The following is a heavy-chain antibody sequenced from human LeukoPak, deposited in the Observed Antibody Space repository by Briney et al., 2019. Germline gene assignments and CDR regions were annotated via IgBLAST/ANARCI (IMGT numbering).Heavy chain of an antibody. CDR3: AKDLRTYCSGGSCYLNWFDP. D-gene: IGHD2-15*01. J-gene: IGHJ5*02. Sequence: PGGSLRLSCAASGFIFSSYAMTWVRQAPGKGPEWVSVVSGSGDNTYYADSVKGRFTISRGNSKNTLYLQMNSLRAEDTAVYYCAKDLRTYCSGGSCYLNWFDPWGQGTLVTVSS. CDR1: GFIFSSYA. V-gene: IGHV3-23*01. CDR2: VSGSGDNT.